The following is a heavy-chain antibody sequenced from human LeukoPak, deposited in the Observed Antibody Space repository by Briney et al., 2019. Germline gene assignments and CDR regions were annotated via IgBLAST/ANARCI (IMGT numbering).Heavy chain of an antibody. V-gene: IGHV4-4*02. CDR1: GGSITNTNW. CDR2: INHSGST. CDR3: ARAYYYDTSDKND. Sequence: SETLSLTCAVSGGSITNTNWWSWVRPPPGKGLEWIGEINHSGSTNYNPSLKSRVTISVDKSKNQFSLKLSSVTAADTAVYYCARAYYYDTSDKNDWGQGTLVTVSS. D-gene: IGHD3-22*01. J-gene: IGHJ4*02.